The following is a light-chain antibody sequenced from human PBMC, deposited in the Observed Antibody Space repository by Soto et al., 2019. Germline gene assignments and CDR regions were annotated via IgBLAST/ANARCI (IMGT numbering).Light chain of an antibody. V-gene: IGKV1-5*01. CDR3: QQYDYSRT. J-gene: IGKJ1*01. CDR2: DVD. CDR1: QSIAAS. Sequence: DVQMTQSPSSLSASVGDSVTITCRASQSIAASLAWYQVKPGEAPKLPIYDVDNLESGVPSRFSGSGSGTEFSLTIRSLHPDDFATYYCQQYDYSRTFGQGTKVDIK.